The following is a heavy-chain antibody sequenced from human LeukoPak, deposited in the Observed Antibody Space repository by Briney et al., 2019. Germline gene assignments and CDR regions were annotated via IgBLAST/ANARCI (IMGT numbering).Heavy chain of an antibody. Sequence: ASVTVSCKASGYTFTVYYMHWVRQAPGQGLEWMGWINPNSGGTNYAQKFQGRVTMTRDTSISTAYMELSRLRSDDTAVYYCARMEIFGVVSTFDYWGQGTLVTVSS. D-gene: IGHD3-3*01. CDR2: INPNSGGT. J-gene: IGHJ4*02. CDR3: ARMEIFGVVSTFDY. CDR1: GYTFTVYY. V-gene: IGHV1-2*02.